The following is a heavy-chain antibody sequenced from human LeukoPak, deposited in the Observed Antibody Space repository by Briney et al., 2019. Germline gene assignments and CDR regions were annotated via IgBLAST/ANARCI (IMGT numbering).Heavy chain of an antibody. Sequence: PSETLSLTCTVSGGSISSYYWSWIRQPPGKGLEWIGYIYYSGSTNYNPSLKSRVTISVDTSKNQFPLKLSSVTAADTAVYYCARGPWGPNGAIDYWGQGTLVTVSS. CDR3: ARGPWGPNGAIDY. D-gene: IGHD3-16*01. V-gene: IGHV4-59*01. CDR1: GGSISSYY. CDR2: IYYSGST. J-gene: IGHJ4*02.